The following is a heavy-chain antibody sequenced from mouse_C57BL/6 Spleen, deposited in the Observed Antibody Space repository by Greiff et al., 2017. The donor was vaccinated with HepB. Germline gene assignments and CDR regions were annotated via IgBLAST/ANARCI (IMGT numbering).Heavy chain of an antibody. V-gene: IGHV1-50*01. D-gene: IGHD4-1*01. CDR1: GYTFTSYW. CDR2: IDPSDSYT. CDR3: ARGLGESFDY. J-gene: IGHJ2*01. Sequence: VQLQQSGAELVKPGASVKLSCKASGYTFTSYWMQWVKQRPGQGLEWIGEIDPSDSYTNYNQKFKGKATLTVDTSSSTAYLQLSSLTSEDSAVYYCARGLGESFDYWVQGTTLTVSS.